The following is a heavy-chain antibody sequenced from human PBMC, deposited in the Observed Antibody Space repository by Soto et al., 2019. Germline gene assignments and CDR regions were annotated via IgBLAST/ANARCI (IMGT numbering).Heavy chain of an antibody. CDR2: INHSGST. Sequence: SETLSLTCAVYGGSFSGYYWSWIRQPPGKGLEWIGEINHSGSTNYNPSLKSRVTISVDTSKNQFSLRLSSVTAADTAVYYCARRRYCSSTSCLSDDYWGQGTLVTVSS. CDR3: ARRRYCSSTSCLSDDY. J-gene: IGHJ4*02. D-gene: IGHD2-2*01. CDR1: GGSFSGYY. V-gene: IGHV4-34*01.